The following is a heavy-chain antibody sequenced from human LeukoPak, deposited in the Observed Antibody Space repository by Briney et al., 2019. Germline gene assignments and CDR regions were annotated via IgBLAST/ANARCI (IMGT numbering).Heavy chain of an antibody. D-gene: IGHD6-6*01. CDR3: ARDHSSSTFDH. CDR2: INPNSGGT. Sequence: ASVKVSCKASGYTFTAYYMHWVRQAPGQGLEWMGWINPNSGGTNYAQKFQGRVAMTRDTSISTAYMDLSGPRSDDTAVYYCARDHSSSTFDHWGQGTLVTVSS. J-gene: IGHJ4*02. CDR1: GYTFTAYY. V-gene: IGHV1-2*02.